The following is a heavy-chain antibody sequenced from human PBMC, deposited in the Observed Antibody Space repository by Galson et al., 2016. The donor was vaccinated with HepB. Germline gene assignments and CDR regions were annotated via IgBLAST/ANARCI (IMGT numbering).Heavy chain of an antibody. V-gene: IGHV3-73*01. J-gene: IGHJ4*02. CDR1: GFTFSGSA. CDR3: MSYRDDYLRGGD. D-gene: IGHD5-12*01. Sequence: SLRLSCAVSGFTFSGSAIHWVRQASVKGLEWVGRIRSKTNTYATEYGESVKGRFTISRDDSRNTAYLQMNSLKTEDTAVYYCMSYRDDYLRGGDWGQGTLVTVSS. CDR2: IRSKTNTYAT.